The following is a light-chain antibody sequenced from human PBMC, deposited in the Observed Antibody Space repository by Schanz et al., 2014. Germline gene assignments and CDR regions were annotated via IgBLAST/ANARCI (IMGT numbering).Light chain of an antibody. CDR2: DAS. J-gene: IGLJ3*02. V-gene: IGLV2-14*01. Sequence: QSALTQPASVSGSPGQSITISCTGTSSDVGGYNYVSWYQQLPGKAPKLMIYDASNRPSGVSDRFSGSKSGYTASLTISGLQAEDEADYYCSSYTTSNTLVFGGGTKVTVL. CDR3: SSYTTSNTLV. CDR1: SSDVGGYNY.